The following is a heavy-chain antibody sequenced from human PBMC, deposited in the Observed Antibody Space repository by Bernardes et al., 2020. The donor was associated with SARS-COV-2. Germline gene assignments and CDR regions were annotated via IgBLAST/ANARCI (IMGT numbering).Heavy chain of an antibody. Sequence: SEALPLMCSVCGGSISHCYWSCIRQSAGKGLEWIRRIPTSGSTNINISLWSRVIMSVDTSKNQFSLKVTSVTAADTAVYYCARDDLYIGGGNNWFDPWGQGTLVTVSS. J-gene: IGHJ5*02. V-gene: IGHV4-4*07. CDR1: GGSISHCY. CDR2: IPTSGST. D-gene: IGHD5-12*01. CDR3: ARDDLYIGGGNNWFDP.